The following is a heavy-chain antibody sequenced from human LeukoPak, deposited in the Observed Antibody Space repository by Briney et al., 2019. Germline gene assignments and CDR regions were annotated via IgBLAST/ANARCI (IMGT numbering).Heavy chain of an antibody. Sequence: GGSLRLSCAASRFTFRDYWMTWVRQAAGKGLEWVASIEPDGSEKYYADSVKGRFTLSRDNVENSLYLQMNTLRVDDTAVYYCAQGHYHMDVGGHGTTVTVSS. CDR1: RFTFRDYW. J-gene: IGHJ6*02. CDR3: AQGHYHMDV. V-gene: IGHV3-7*01. CDR2: IEPDGSEK.